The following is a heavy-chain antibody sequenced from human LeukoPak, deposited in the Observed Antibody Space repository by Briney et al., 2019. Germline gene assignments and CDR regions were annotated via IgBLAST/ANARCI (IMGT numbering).Heavy chain of an antibody. V-gene: IGHV1-18*01. CDR2: ISAYSTYNGNT. CDR3: TRDLVQWLLQGIFFDY. J-gene: IGHJ4*02. CDR1: GYTFTSYG. Sequence: ASVKVSCKASGYTFTSYGISWVRQAPGQGPERMGWISAYSTYNGNTNYAQKFQGRVTMTTATSTSTAYMELRGLRSDDTAVYYCTRDLVQWLLQGIFFDYWGQGTLVTVSS. D-gene: IGHD5-12*01.